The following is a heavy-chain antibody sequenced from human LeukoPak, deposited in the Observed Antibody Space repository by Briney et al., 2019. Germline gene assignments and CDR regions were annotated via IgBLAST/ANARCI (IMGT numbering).Heavy chain of an antibody. CDR3: AKDRAGWPYDAFDI. Sequence: GGSLRLSCAASGFTFSSYGMHCVRHSPGKGLEWVAFIRYDGSNKHYADSVKSRFTISRDNSKNTLYLQLNSLKAEDTAVYYCAKDRAGWPYDAFDIWGQGTMVTVSS. CDR1: GFTFSSYG. CDR2: IRYDGSNK. D-gene: IGHD6-19*01. V-gene: IGHV3-30*02. J-gene: IGHJ3*02.